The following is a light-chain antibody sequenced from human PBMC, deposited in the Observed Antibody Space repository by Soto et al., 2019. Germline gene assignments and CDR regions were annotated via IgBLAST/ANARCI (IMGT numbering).Light chain of an antibody. CDR1: SSNIGAGYD. Sequence: QSVLTQPPSVSGAPGQRVTISCTGSSSNIGAGYDVHWYQQLPGTAPKLLIYGNSNRPSGVPDRFSGSKSGTSASLAITGFQAEDEADYYCQSYDCSLSGVVFGGGTKLTVL. J-gene: IGLJ2*01. CDR2: GNS. CDR3: QSYDCSLSGVV. V-gene: IGLV1-40*01.